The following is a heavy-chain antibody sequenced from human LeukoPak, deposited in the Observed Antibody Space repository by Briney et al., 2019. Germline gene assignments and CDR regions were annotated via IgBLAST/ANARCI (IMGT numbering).Heavy chain of an antibody. CDR1: GGSISSSSYY. D-gene: IGHD2-8*01. Sequence: SETLSLTCTVSGGSISSSSYYWGWIRQPPGKGLEWIGEISLTGLTHYNPSLESRVTVSLDKSKNQLSLNLTSVTAADTAVYYCSRENGAFSPFGYWGQGTLVTVLS. CDR3: SRENGAFSPFGY. V-gene: IGHV4-39*07. J-gene: IGHJ4*02. CDR2: ISLTGLT.